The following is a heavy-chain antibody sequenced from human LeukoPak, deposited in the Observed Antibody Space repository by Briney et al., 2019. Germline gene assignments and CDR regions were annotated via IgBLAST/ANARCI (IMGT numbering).Heavy chain of an antibody. CDR3: ARGGVVVPAAIGSYYMDV. J-gene: IGHJ6*03. D-gene: IGHD2-2*01. Sequence: PSETLSLTCTVSGGSISSYYWSWIRQPPGKGLEWIGYIYYSGSTNYNPSLKSRVTIPVDTSKNQFSLKLSSVTAADTAVYYCARGGVVVPAAIGSYYMDVWGKGTTVTVSS. CDR1: GGSISSYY. CDR2: IYYSGST. V-gene: IGHV4-59*01.